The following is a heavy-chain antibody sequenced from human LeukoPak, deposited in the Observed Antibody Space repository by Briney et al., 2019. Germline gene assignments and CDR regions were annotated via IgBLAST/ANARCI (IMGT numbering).Heavy chain of an antibody. Sequence: GASVKVSCKASGYTFTDFYIHWVRQAPGQGLEWMGWINPKSGDTNYAQKFQGRVTMTRDTSSNTAYMELSRLRSDDTAVYYCARAYCTDYCALENYWGQGTLVTVSS. D-gene: IGHD2-8*02. CDR2: INPKSGDT. CDR3: ARAYCTDYCALENY. J-gene: IGHJ4*02. V-gene: IGHV1-2*02. CDR1: GYTFTDFY.